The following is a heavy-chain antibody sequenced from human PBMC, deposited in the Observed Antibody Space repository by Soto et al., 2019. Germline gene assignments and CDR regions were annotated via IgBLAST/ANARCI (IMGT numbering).Heavy chain of an antibody. V-gene: IGHV4-31*03. D-gene: IGHD2-2*01. CDR2: IYYSGST. J-gene: IGHJ4*02. CDR1: GGSISSGGYY. CDR3: ARALGYCSSTSCSGTTRNFDY. Sequence: QVQLQESGPGLVKPSQTLSLTCTVSGGSISSGGYYWSWIRQHPGKGLERIGYIYYSGSTYYNPSLKSRVTLSVDTSKNQFSLRLSSVTAADTAVYYCARALGYCSSTSCSGTTRNFDYWGQGTLVTVSS.